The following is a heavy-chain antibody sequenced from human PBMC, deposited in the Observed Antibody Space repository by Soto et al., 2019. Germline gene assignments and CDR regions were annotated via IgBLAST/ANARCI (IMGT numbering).Heavy chain of an antibody. Sequence: EVQLLEYGGGLVQRGESLRLSCVASGFTFNKYAMTWVRQAPGKGLEWVSSISGSSSTTYYADSVNGRFTISRDNSKNTVYLHMNTLSTEDTAVYYCAPTRYDYGDDAVGYWGQGTLVTVSS. CDR2: ISGSSSTT. CDR1: GFTFNKYA. D-gene: IGHD4-17*01. J-gene: IGHJ4*01. V-gene: IGHV3-23*01. CDR3: APTRYDYGDDAVGY.